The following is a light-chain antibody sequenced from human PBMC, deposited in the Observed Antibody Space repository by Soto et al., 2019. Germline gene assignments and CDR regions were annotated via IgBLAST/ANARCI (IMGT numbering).Light chain of an antibody. CDR1: SSDIGGYKY. CDR2: EVS. J-gene: IGLJ1*01. Sequence: QSALTQPPSASGSPGQSVIISCTGTSSDIGGYKYVSWYQQRPGRAPKLIISEVSKRPSGVPDRFSGAKSGNTASLTVSGLQAEAEADYYCSSSAGSNIPYVFGPGTKLTVL. V-gene: IGLV2-8*01. CDR3: SSSAGSNIPYV.